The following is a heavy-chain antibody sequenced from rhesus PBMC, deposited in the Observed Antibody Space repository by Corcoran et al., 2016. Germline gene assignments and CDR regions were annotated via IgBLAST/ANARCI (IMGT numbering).Heavy chain of an antibody. J-gene: IGHJ4*01. V-gene: IGHV2-1*01. CDR1: GFSLRTSGMG. CDR2: IYWDDDK. CDR3: ARSNIVVATLDY. D-gene: IGHD1-44*02. Sequence: QVTLKESGTALVKPTQTLTLTCSFSGFSLRTSGMGVGWLRQPSRKTLEGVEHIYWDDDKRNNTALKSRLHIYNDTSKNQVVQTMTNMDPVDTATYYCARSNIVVATLDYWGQGVLVTVSS.